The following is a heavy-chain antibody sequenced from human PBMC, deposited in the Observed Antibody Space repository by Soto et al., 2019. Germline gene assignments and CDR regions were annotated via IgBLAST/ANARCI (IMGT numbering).Heavy chain of an antibody. V-gene: IGHV3-11*05. CDR3: ARWVGNGYLDF. Sequence: QVQLVESGGGLVKPGGSLRLSCAASGFTFSDYYMSWIRQAPGKGLEWVSYISSSSTYINYADSVKGRFTISRDKAKNSLYLQMNSLRAEDTAVYYCARWVGNGYLDFWGQGTLVTVSS. D-gene: IGHD2-8*01. CDR2: ISSSSTYI. CDR1: GFTFSDYY. J-gene: IGHJ4*02.